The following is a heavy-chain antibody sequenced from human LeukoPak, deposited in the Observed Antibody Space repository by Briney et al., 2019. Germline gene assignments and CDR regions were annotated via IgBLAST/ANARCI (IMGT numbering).Heavy chain of an antibody. CDR3: AKPSSGWQKNYFDY. J-gene: IGHJ4*02. D-gene: IGHD6-19*01. V-gene: IGHV3-23*01. Sequence: GGSLRLSCAASGFTFSSYAMSWVRQAPGKGLEWVSAISGSGGSTYYADSVKGRFTISRDNSKNTLYLQMNSLRAEDTAVYYRAKPSSGWQKNYFDYWGQGTLVTVSS. CDR1: GFTFSSYA. CDR2: ISGSGGST.